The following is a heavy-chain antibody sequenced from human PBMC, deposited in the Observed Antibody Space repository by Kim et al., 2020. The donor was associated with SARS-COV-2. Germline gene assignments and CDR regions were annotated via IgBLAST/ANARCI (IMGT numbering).Heavy chain of an antibody. CDR1: GYTFTGYY. CDR2: INPNSGGT. D-gene: IGHD3-10*01. CDR3: ARAIITMVRGAMGY. J-gene: IGHJ4*02. V-gene: IGHV1-2*02. Sequence: ASVKVSCKASGYTFTGYYMHWVRQAPGQGLEWMGWINPNSGGTNYAQKFQGRVTMTRDTSISTAYMELSRLRSDDTAVYYCARAIITMVRGAMGYWGQGTLVTVSS.